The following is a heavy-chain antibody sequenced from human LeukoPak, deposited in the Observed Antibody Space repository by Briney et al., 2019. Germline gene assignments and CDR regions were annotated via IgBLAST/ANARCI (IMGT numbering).Heavy chain of an antibody. Sequence: SETLSLTCTVSGGAVSSYYLTWIRQPPGKGLEWIGHISHSGSTDYNPSLKSRVTISVDTSKNQFSLKLSSVTAADTAVYYCARGRSSSRPLDYWGQGTLVTVSS. J-gene: IGHJ4*02. CDR2: ISHSGST. D-gene: IGHD6-13*01. V-gene: IGHV4-59*02. CDR1: GGAVSSYY. CDR3: ARGRSSSRPLDY.